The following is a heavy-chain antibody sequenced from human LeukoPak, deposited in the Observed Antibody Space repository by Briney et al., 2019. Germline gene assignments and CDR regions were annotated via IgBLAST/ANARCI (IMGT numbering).Heavy chain of an antibody. V-gene: IGHV4-30-2*01. J-gene: IGHJ4*02. Sequence: SETLSLTCTVSGGSITIGPNYWSCLRQPPGEGLEGIGYIAHSGSTYYNPSLKSRVTISLVTSKNQYSLKLSSVTAADTAVYYCARDDRLLWFGDLDYWGQGTLVTVSS. CDR3: ARDDRLLWFGDLDY. CDR2: IAHSGST. D-gene: IGHD3-10*01. CDR1: GGSITIGPNY.